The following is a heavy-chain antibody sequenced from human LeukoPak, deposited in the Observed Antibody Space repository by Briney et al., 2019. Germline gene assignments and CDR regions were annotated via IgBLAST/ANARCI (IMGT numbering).Heavy chain of an antibody. J-gene: IGHJ5*02. CDR1: GFTFSSYE. CDR2: ISGNSRQI. Sequence: GGSLRLSCAASGFTFSSYEMNWVRQAPGKGLEWVSYISGNSRQIFYADSVKGRFTISRDNARNSLYLQLNSLRAEDTAVYYCARSLVVGATYPYHWGQGTLVTVSS. V-gene: IGHV3-21*05. D-gene: IGHD1-26*01. CDR3: ARSLVVGATYPYH.